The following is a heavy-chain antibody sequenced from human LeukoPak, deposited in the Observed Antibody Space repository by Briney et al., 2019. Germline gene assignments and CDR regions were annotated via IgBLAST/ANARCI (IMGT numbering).Heavy chain of an antibody. D-gene: IGHD3-3*01. J-gene: IGHJ4*02. CDR3: ERVLLVFGVDIISHFDY. CDR2: ISAYNGNT. CDR1: GYTFTSYG. V-gene: IGHV1-18*01. Sequence: ASVKVSCKASGYTFTSYGISWLRQAPGQGLEWMGWISAYNGNTNYAQKLQGRVTMTTDTSTSTAYMELRSLRSDDTAVYYCERVLLVFGVDIISHFDYWGQGTLVPVSS.